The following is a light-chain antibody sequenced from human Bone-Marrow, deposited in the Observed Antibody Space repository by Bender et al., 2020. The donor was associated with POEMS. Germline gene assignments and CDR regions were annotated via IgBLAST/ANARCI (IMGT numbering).Light chain of an antibody. J-gene: IGLJ1*01. Sequence: QSALTQPDSASGSPGQSIIISCIGSSSDVGGYDYVSWYQQRPGKAPKLIMYDVSSRPPGISFRFSGSKSGNTASLTSSGLEPEDEADYYCSSYTGGTSLWVFGTGTKVTVL. CDR1: SSDVGGYDY. CDR2: DVS. CDR3: SSYTGGTSLWV. V-gene: IGLV2-14*03.